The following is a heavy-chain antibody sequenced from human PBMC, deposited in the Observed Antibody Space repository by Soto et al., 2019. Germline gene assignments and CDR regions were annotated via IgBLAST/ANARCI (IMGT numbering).Heavy chain of an antibody. J-gene: IGHJ6*02. CDR2: ISYDGSNK. Sequence: GGSLRLSCAASGFTFSSYGMHWVRQAPGKGLEWVAVISYDGSNKYYADSVKGRFTISRDNSKNTLYLQMNSLRAEDTAVYYCAKDLMIQLFFSGPYGMDVWGQGTTVTVSS. D-gene: IGHD5-18*01. CDR1: GFTFSSYG. CDR3: AKDLMIQLFFSGPYGMDV. V-gene: IGHV3-30*18.